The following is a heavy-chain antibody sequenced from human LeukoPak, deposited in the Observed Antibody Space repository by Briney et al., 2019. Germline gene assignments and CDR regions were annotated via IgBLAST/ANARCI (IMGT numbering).Heavy chain of an antibody. J-gene: IGHJ5*02. Sequence: GGSLRLSCAASRFTFSDYWMSWVPQAPGKGLAWVANIKQDGSQKFYVDSVKGRFTISRDNAKNSLYLQMNSLRAEDTAVYYCARFIGYNNNVPRFDPWGQGTLVTVSS. CDR1: RFTFSDYW. CDR3: ARFIGYNNNVPRFDP. V-gene: IGHV3-7*01. CDR2: IKQDGSQK. D-gene: IGHD5-24*01.